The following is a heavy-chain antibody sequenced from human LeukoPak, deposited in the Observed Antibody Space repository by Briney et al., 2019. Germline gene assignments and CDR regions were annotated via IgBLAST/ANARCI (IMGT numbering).Heavy chain of an antibody. CDR3: ARGGGCTNGVCYPLPFDY. Sequence: SETLSLTCTVSGGSISSGGYYWSWIRQHPGKGLEWIGYIYYSGSTYYNPSLKSRVTISVDTSKNQFSLKLSSVTAADTAVYYCARGGGCTNGVCYPLPFDYWGQGTLSPSPQ. CDR1: GGSISSGGYY. J-gene: IGHJ4*02. V-gene: IGHV4-31*03. CDR2: IYYSGST. D-gene: IGHD2-8*01.